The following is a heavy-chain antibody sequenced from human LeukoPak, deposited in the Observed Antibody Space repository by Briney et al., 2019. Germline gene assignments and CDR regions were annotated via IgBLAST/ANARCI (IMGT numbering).Heavy chain of an antibody. CDR3: AKAMSIAAPPGFYYYYGMDV. D-gene: IGHD6-6*01. CDR1: QFTFNNYA. CDR2: ISGSGGST. V-gene: IGHV3-23*01. Sequence: GGSLRLSCVASQFTFNNYAMSWVRQAPGKGLEWVSAISGSGGSTYYADSVKGRFTISRDNSKNTLYLQMNSLRAEDTAVYYCAKAMSIAAPPGFYYYYGMDVWGQGTTVTVSS. J-gene: IGHJ6*02.